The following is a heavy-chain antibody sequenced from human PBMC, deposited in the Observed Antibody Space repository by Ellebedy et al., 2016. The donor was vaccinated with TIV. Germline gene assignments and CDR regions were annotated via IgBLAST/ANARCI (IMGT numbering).Heavy chain of an antibody. CDR2: IDPSDSYT. Sequence: KVSXXGSGYSFTSYWISWVRQMPGKGLEWMGRIDPSDSYTNYSPSFQGHVTISADKSISTAYLQWSSLKASDTAMYYCARHPPWVGWFDPWGQGTLVTVSS. CDR1: GYSFTSYW. CDR3: ARHPPWVGWFDP. J-gene: IGHJ5*02. V-gene: IGHV5-10-1*01. D-gene: IGHD2-15*01.